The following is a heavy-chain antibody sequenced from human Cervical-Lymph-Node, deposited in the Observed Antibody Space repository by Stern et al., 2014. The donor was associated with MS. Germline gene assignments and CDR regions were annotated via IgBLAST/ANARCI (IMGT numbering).Heavy chain of an antibody. Sequence: QVQLVESGGGVVQPGRSLRLSCAASGFTFSAYAMHWVRQPPGKGLEWLAVISYDGGNKYYADSLKGRFTISRDNSKNTLYLHMNSLRADDTAVYYCARDLVMYSSAWSPGHYWGQGTLVTVSS. V-gene: IGHV3-30*04. D-gene: IGHD6-19*01. J-gene: IGHJ4*02. CDR1: GFTFSAYA. CDR2: ISYDGGNK. CDR3: ARDLVMYSSAWSPGHY.